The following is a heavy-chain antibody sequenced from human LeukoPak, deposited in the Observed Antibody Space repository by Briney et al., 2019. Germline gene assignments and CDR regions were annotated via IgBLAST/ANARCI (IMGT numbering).Heavy chain of an antibody. CDR1: GGTFSSYA. CDR3: AACSTSCRYYYYYYMDV. CDR2: IIPIFGTA. J-gene: IGHJ6*03. Sequence: GASVKVSCKXSGGTFSSYAISWVRQAPGQGLEWMGGIIPIFGTANYAQKFQGRVTITADESTSTAYMELSSLRSEDTAVYYCAACSTSCRYYYYYYMDVWGKGTTVTVSS. D-gene: IGHD2-2*01. V-gene: IGHV1-69*13.